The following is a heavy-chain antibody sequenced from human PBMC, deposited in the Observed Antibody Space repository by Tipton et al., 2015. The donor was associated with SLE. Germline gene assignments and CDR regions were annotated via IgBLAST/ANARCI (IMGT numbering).Heavy chain of an antibody. CDR1: GGSISRSNFY. CDR2: FYYGKST. D-gene: IGHD5-12*01. V-gene: IGHV4-39*07. J-gene: IGHJ4*02. CDR3: ARLSSAYDCNVDY. Sequence: GLVKPSETLSLTCTVSGGSISRSNFYWAWIRQPPGKGLEWIGSFYYGKSTFYNPSLKSRVSISVDTSTNRLFLNLISVTAADTALYCCARLSSAYDCNVDYWGQGSLVTVSS.